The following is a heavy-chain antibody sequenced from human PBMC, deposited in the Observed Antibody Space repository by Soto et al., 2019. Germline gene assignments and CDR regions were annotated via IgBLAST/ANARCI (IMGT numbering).Heavy chain of an antibody. D-gene: IGHD3-10*02. CDR3: ARDPLYDYVDLSNVFDI. CDR2: IYHTGST. V-gene: IGHV4-30-4*01. J-gene: IGHJ3*02. CDR1: GGSISSGDYY. Sequence: PSETLSLTCTVSGGSISSGDYYWSWIRQPPGKGLEWIGFIYHTGSTYYSPSLKNRVAISVDTSKNQFSLKLSSVTAADTAVYFCARDPLYDYVDLSNVFDIWGQGTMVIVSS.